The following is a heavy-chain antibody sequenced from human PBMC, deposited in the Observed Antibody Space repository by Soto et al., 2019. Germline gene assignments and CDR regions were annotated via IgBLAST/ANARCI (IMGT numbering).Heavy chain of an antibody. D-gene: IGHD1-26*01. CDR2: ISYDGSYQ. Sequence: QVQLVESGGGVVQPGTSLRLSCEASGFAFNKFGMHWVRQAPGKGLERVAFISYDGSYQYYADSVQGRLTITRDNSMNTLNMQLNSLRREDTAVSYCAKGGEVGGVLGDHWGQGTLVTVSS. CDR3: AKGGEVGGVLGDH. CDR1: GFAFNKFG. V-gene: IGHV3-30*18. J-gene: IGHJ4*02.